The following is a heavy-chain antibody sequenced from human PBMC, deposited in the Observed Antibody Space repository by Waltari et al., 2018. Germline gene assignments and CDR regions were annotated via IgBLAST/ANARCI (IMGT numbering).Heavy chain of an antibody. V-gene: IGHV4-38-2*01. D-gene: IGHD1-26*01. CDR3: ARQGGYINVWWEDYWYFDH. Sequence: QVHLQVSGPGLVTPSETLSLTCAVSDYSISSGFYWGWIRQPPGKGLGWIGRNNHSGSTFYNPSLKSRVTISVDTALNHFSLKLNSVTATDTAVYYCARQGGYINVWWEDYWYFDHWGRGTLVTVSS. CDR2: NNHSGST. J-gene: IGHJ2*01. CDR1: DYSISSGFY.